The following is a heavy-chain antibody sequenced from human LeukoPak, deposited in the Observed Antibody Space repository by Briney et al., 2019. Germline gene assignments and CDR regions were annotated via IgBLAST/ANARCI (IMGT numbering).Heavy chain of an antibody. Sequence: GGSLRLSRAASGFTVSSNYMSWVRQAPGKGLEWVSVIYSGGSTNYADSVKGRFTISRDNAKNTLYLQMNSLRVEDTAVYYCARDSCSGGSCYFAHWGQGTLVTVSS. J-gene: IGHJ4*02. CDR1: GFTVSSNY. D-gene: IGHD2-15*01. V-gene: IGHV3-53*01. CDR3: ARDSCSGGSCYFAH. CDR2: IYSGGST.